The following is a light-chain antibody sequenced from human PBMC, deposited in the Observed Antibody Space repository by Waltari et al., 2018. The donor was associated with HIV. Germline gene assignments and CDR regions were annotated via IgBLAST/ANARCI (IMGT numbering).Light chain of an antibody. CDR2: SDD. Sequence: QSVLTQPPSVSEAPRQRVTISCSGSSSNIGNNAVNWYQQLPGKPPKLLIYSDDLLASGVSDRFSGSKSGTSASLAISGLQSEDESDYYCAAWDDSLNGVVFGGGTKLTVL. CDR1: SSNIGNNA. CDR3: AAWDDSLNGVV. V-gene: IGLV1-36*01. J-gene: IGLJ2*01.